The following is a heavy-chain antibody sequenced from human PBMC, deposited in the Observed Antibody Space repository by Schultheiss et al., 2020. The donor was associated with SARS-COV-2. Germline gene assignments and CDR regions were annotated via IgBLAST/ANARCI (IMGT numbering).Heavy chain of an antibody. J-gene: IGHJ4*02. CDR2: IYSGEIT. CDR3: LRGYTYGRADY. Sequence: GGSLRLSCAASGFTVSGTCMSWVRQAPGKGLEWVSFIYSGEITYYADSVKGRFTTSRDTSKNTLYLQMNSLRADDTAVYYCLRGYTYGRADYWGQGTLVTVSS. CDR1: GFTVSGTC. D-gene: IGHD5-18*01. V-gene: IGHV3-53*01.